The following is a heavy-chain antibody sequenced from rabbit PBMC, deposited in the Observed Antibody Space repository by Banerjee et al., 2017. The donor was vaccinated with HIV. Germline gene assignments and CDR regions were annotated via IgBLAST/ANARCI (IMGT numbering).Heavy chain of an antibody. J-gene: IGHJ4*01. V-gene: IGHV1S45*01. CDR2: LFIGDGNT. CDR1: GIDFSSYYY. D-gene: IGHD4-2*01. Sequence: QEQLEESGGGLVQPEGTLTLTCKASGIDFSSYYYMGWVRQAPGKGLEWVGCLFIGDGNTYYASWAKGRFTISKTSSTTVTLQMTSLTAADTATYFCARNPTGSRGLWGPGTLVTV. CDR3: ARNPTGSRGL.